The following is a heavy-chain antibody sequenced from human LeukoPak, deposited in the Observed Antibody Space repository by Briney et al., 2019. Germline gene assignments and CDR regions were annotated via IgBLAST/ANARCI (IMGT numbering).Heavy chain of an antibody. D-gene: IGHD2-2*02. V-gene: IGHV3-21*01. CDR3: ARGGRGYCSSTSCYTNYYYYMDV. Sequence: GGSLRLSCAASGFTFSSNSMNWVRQAPGKGLEWVSSISSSSSYIYYADSVKGRFTISTNNAKNCLYLQMNSLTTKGPAVYYCARGGRGYCSSTSCYTNYYYYMDVWGKGTTVTVSS. J-gene: IGHJ6*03. CDR1: GFTFSSNS. CDR2: ISSSSSYI.